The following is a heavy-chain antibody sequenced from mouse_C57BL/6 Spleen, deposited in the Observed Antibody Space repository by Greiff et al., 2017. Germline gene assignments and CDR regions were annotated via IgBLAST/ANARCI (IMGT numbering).Heavy chain of an antibody. V-gene: IGHV1-85*01. CDR1: GYTFTSYG. J-gene: IGHJ2*01. D-gene: IGHD4-1*01. CDR2: IYPRDGST. Sequence: QVQLKESGPELVKPGASVKLSCKASGYTFTSYGINWVKQRPGQGLEWIGWIYPRDGSTKYNEKFKGKATLTVDTSSSTAFMGLHSLTSEDSAVYFCARSAPLTGTFYWGQGTTLTVSS. CDR3: ARSAPLTGTFY.